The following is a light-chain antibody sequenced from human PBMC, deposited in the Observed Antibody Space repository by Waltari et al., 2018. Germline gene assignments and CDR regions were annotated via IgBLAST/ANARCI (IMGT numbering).Light chain of an antibody. CDR2: DAS. CDR1: QSVSNY. CDR3: QQRGNGLT. J-gene: IGKJ4*01. Sequence: EIVLTQSPATLSLSPGERATLSCRASQSVSNYLAWYQQKPGQAPRLLIYDASTRATGPPARCSGSGSGTDFSLTISSLEPEDFAVYYCQQRGNGLTFGGGTKVEIK. V-gene: IGKV3-11*01.